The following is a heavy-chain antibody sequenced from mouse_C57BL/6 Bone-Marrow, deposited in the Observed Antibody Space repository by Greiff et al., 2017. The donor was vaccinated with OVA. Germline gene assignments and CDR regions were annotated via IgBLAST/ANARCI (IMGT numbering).Heavy chain of an antibody. CDR3: ARLRGGSGYSWFAY. CDR1: GYTFTSYW. Sequence: QVQLQQPGAELVKPGASVKLSCKASGYTFTSYWMHWVKQRPGRGLEWIGRIDPSSGGTKYNEKFKSKATLTGDKPYSTAYMQLSRLSAEDSAVYCCARLRGGSGYSWFAYWGQGTLVTVSA. D-gene: IGHD1-1*01. J-gene: IGHJ3*01. CDR2: IDPSSGGT. V-gene: IGHV1-72*01.